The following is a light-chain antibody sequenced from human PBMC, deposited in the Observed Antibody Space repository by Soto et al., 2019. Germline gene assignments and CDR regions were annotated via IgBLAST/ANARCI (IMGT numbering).Light chain of an antibody. J-gene: IGLJ1*01. CDR1: SSNIGSNF. Sequence: QSVLTHPPSASGTPGQRVTISCSGSSSNIGSNFVYWYQQLPGTAPKVVIYSNNQRPSGVPDRFSGSKSGTSASLAISGLRSEDEADYYCAAWDDSLSGNVFGTGTKVTVL. CDR3: AAWDDSLSGNV. CDR2: SNN. V-gene: IGLV1-47*02.